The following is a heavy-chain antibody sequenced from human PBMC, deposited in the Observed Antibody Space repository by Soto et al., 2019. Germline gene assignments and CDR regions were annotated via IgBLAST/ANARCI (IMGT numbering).Heavy chain of an antibody. CDR1: GFTVSSNY. V-gene: IGHV3-66*01. CDR2: IYSGGST. CDR3: ARGPDVLRYFDWSIYFDY. D-gene: IGHD3-9*01. Sequence: VGSLRLSCAASGFTVSSNYMSWVRQAPGKGLEWVSVIYSGGSTYYADSVKGRFTISRDNSKNTLYLQMNSLRAEDTAVYYCARGPDVLRYFDWSIYFDYWGQGTLVTVSS. J-gene: IGHJ4*02.